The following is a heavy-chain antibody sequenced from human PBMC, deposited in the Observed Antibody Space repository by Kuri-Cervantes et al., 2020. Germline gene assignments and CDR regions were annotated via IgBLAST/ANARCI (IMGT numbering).Heavy chain of an antibody. CDR3: AKAGFSGYDQLPSSPPGY. D-gene: IGHD5-12*01. CDR1: GGSVSSGSYY. V-gene: IGHV4-61*01. Sequence: GSLRLSCTVSGGSVSSGSYYWSWIRQPPGKGLEWIGYIYYSGSTNYNPSLKSRVTISVDTSKNQFSLKLSSVTAADTAVYYCAKAGFSGYDQLPSSPPGYWGQGTLVTVSS. J-gene: IGHJ4*02. CDR2: IYYSGST.